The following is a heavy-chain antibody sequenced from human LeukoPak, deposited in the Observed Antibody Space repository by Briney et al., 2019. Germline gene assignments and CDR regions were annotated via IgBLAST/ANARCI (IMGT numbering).Heavy chain of an antibody. J-gene: IGHJ4*02. V-gene: IGHV3-15*01. CDR3: TTGPYDYGSGTYYH. D-gene: IGHD3-10*01. CDR1: GFTFSNAW. CDR2: IKSKTDGGTT. Sequence: GGSLRLSCAASGFTFSNAWMSWVRQAPGKGLEWVGRIKSKTDGGTTDYAAPVKGRFTIPRDDSENTLYVQMNSLKTEDTAVYYCTTGPYDYGSGTYYHWGQGTLVTVSS.